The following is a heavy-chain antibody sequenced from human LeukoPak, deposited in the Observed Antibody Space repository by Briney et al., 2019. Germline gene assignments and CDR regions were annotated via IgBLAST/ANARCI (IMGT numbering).Heavy chain of an antibody. CDR1: GFIFRSYW. Sequence: GGSLRLSCAASGFIFRSYWMSWVRQAPGKGREWVAYLNQDEGAIYYVDSVKGRFTISRDNSKNTLYLQMNSLRAEDTAVYYCAILGYYDSSGSSWGQGTLVTVSS. J-gene: IGHJ5*02. CDR3: AILGYYDSSGSS. D-gene: IGHD3-22*01. V-gene: IGHV3-7*03. CDR2: LNQDEGAI.